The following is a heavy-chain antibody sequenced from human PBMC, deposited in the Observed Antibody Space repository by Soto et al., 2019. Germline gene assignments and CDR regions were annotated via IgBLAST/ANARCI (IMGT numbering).Heavy chain of an antibody. CDR3: ARGWGSSSPRYYYGMDV. Sequence: QVQLVESGGGVVQPGRSLRLSCAASGFTFSSYAMHWVRQAPGKGLEWVAVISYDGSNKYYADSVKGRFTISRDNSKNTLYLQMNSLRAEDTAVYYCARGWGSSSPRYYYGMDVWGQGTTVTVSS. J-gene: IGHJ6*02. CDR2: ISYDGSNK. V-gene: IGHV3-30-3*01. CDR1: GFTFSSYA. D-gene: IGHD6-13*01.